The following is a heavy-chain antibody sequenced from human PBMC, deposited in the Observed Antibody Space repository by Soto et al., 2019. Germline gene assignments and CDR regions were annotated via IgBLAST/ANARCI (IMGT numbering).Heavy chain of an antibody. J-gene: IGHJ4*02. CDR1: GDTFSFYS. V-gene: IGHV1-69*04. Sequence: QVQLVQSGAEVKRPGSSVKVSCKASGDTFSFYSINWVRQAPGLGLEWMGRVNPILSMSNYAQRFQGRVTMPADKSPSTAYMERSGLRSEDTAMYYCATSYGSGYRAFDYWGQGALVTVSS. CDR2: VNPILSMS. CDR3: ATSYGSGYRAFDY. D-gene: IGHD3-10*01.